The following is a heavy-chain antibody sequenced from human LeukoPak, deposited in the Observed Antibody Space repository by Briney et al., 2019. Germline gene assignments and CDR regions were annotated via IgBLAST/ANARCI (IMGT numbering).Heavy chain of an antibody. Sequence: GGSLRLSCAASGFTFSSYAMSWVRQAPGKGLEWVSAISGSGGSTYHADSVKGRFTISRDTSKNTLYLQMNSLRAEDTAVYYCAKKQYSSGWYGDDYWGQGTLVTVSS. D-gene: IGHD6-19*01. CDR3: AKKQYSSGWYGDDY. CDR2: ISGSGGST. V-gene: IGHV3-23*01. CDR1: GFTFSSYA. J-gene: IGHJ4*02.